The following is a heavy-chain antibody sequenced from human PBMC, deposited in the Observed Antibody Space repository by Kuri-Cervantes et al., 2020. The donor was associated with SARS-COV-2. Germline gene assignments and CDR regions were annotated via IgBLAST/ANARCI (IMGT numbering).Heavy chain of an antibody. CDR3: TRMSTQYYDFWSGGYRDFDY. CDR2: IKSKAYGETA. J-gene: IGHJ4*02. D-gene: IGHD3-3*01. Sequence: GESLKISCTTSGFSFRDFGVTWFRQAPGKGLEWVGFIKSKAYGETAEYAASVKGRFTISRDDSKTIAYLQTNSLKTEDTAVYYCTRMSTQYYDFWSGGYRDFDYWGRGTLVTVSS. V-gene: IGHV3-49*03. CDR1: GFSFRDFG.